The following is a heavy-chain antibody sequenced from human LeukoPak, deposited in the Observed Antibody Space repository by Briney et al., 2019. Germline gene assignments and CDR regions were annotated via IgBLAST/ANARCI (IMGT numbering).Heavy chain of an antibody. J-gene: IGHJ4*02. Sequence: SETLSLTCTVSGGSISSYYWSWIRQPPGKGLEWTGYIYYSGSTNYNPSLKSRVTISVDTSKNQFSLKLSSVTAADTAVYYCARAYYDYVWGSYPMDYWGQGTLVTVSS. CDR3: ARAYYDYVWGSYPMDY. CDR2: IYYSGST. D-gene: IGHD3-16*02. V-gene: IGHV4-59*01. CDR1: GGSISSYY.